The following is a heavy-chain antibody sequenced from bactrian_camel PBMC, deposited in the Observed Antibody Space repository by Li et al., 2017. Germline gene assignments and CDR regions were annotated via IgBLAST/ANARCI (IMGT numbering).Heavy chain of an antibody. V-gene: IGHV3S31*01. CDR2: IFADDST. J-gene: IGHJ4*01. CDR3: VANTERWCAVVGGGLVTTGRYY. CDR1: GFQFNMFS. D-gene: IGHD2*01. Sequence: VQLVESGGGLVQPGGSLRLSCVASGFQFNMFSMTWVRQAPGKMREAVASIFADDSTYYGDSVKGRFTISQDNAKSTLYLQMNSLKPEDTAMYYCVANTERWCAVVGGGLVTTGRYYQGQGTQVTVS.